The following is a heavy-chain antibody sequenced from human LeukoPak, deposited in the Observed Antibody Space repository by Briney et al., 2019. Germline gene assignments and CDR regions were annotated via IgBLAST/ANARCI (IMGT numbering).Heavy chain of an antibody. J-gene: IGHJ3*02. D-gene: IGHD6-6*01. V-gene: IGHV1-2*02. Sequence: GASVTVSCKASGYTFSGYYMHWVRQAPGQGLEWMGWINPNSGGTNYAQKFQGRVTMTRDTSISTAYMEVSWLRSDDTAVYYCARVVSGAARPGSDDGFDIWGQGTMVTVSS. CDR1: GYTFSGYY. CDR3: ARVVSGAARPGSDDGFDI. CDR2: INPNSGGT.